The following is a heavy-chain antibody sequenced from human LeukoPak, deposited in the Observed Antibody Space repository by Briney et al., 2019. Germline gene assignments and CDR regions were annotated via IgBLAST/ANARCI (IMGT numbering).Heavy chain of an antibody. CDR1: GFTFSSYW. CDR2: IDSDGSTT. V-gene: IGHV3-74*01. Sequence: GGSLRLSCAASGFTFSSYWMHWARQAPGKGLVWVSRIDSDGSTTSYADSVKGRFTISRDNAKNTLYLQMNSLRAEDTAVYYCARDEQHLVPFDYWGQGTLVTVSS. J-gene: IGHJ4*02. D-gene: IGHD6-13*01. CDR3: ARDEQHLVPFDY.